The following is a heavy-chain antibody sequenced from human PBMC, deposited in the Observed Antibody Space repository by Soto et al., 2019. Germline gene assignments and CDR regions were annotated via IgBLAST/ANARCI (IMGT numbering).Heavy chain of an antibody. CDR2: ISCGGSNK. J-gene: IGHJ4*02. CDR3: ARAGRVVLQDVGYFDY. CDR1: GFTFSSYA. D-gene: IGHD2-15*01. Sequence: PGGSLRLSCAASGFTFSSYAMHWVRQAPGKGLEWVAVISCGGSNKNYADSVKGRFTISRDNAKNTLYLQMNSLRAEDTAVYYCARAGRVVLQDVGYFDYWGQGTLVTVSS. V-gene: IGHV3-30*04.